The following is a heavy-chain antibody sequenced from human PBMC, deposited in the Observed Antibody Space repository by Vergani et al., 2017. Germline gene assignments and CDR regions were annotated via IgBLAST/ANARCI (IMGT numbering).Heavy chain of an antibody. CDR2: IYSGGST. CDR3: ARDKTAMVIDYYYYGMDV. J-gene: IGHJ6*02. Sequence: EVQLVESGGGLVQPGGSLRLSCAASGFTVSSNYMSWVRQAPGKGLEWVSVIYSGGSTYYADSVKGRFTISRDNAKNSLYLQMNSLRAEDTAVYYCARDKTAMVIDYYYYGMDVWGQGTTVTVSS. CDR1: GFTVSSNY. D-gene: IGHD5-18*01. V-gene: IGHV3-66*01.